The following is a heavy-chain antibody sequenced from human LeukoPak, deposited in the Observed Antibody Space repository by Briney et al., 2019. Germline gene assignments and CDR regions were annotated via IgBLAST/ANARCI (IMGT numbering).Heavy chain of an antibody. CDR3: ARLALPLTYYYDSSGYYPDY. J-gene: IGHJ4*02. Sequence: SETLSLTCTVSGGSISSYYWSWIRQAPGKGLEWIGYIYYSGSTNYNPSLKSRVTISVGTSKNQFSLKLNSVTAADTAVYYCARLALPLTYYYDSSGYYPDYWGQGTLVTVSS. V-gene: IGHV4-59*01. D-gene: IGHD3-22*01. CDR2: IYYSGST. CDR1: GGSISSYY.